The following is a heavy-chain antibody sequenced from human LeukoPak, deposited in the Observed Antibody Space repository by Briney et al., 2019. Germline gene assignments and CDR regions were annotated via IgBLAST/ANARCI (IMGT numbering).Heavy chain of an antibody. CDR1: GFSFSSHW. D-gene: IGHD1-26*01. CDR3: ARVGSGSYRS. J-gene: IGHJ3*01. V-gene: IGHV3-74*01. CDR2: ISDDGSYT. Sequence: GGSLRLSCAASGFSFSSHWVHWVRQAPGKGLVWVSRISDDGSYTSNVDSVKGRFTISRDNAKNTLYLQMNSLRAEDTAVYYCARVGSGSYRSWGQGTMVTVSS.